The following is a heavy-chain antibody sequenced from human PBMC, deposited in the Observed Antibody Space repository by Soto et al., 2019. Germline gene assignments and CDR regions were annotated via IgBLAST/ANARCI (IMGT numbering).Heavy chain of an antibody. D-gene: IGHD2-8*01. V-gene: IGHV3-23*01. CDR3: ARGSRIVLMVYAVNFDY. CDR2: ISGDGRNT. J-gene: IGHJ4*02. Sequence: EVQLLESGGGLVQPGGSLRLSCAASGFTFSSYGMSWVRQAPGKGLEWVSAISGDGRNTYYTDSGRGRFTISRDNSKNTLYLQVNSLRAEDTAVYFCARGSRIVLMVYAVNFDYWGQGTLVTVSS. CDR1: GFTFSSYG.